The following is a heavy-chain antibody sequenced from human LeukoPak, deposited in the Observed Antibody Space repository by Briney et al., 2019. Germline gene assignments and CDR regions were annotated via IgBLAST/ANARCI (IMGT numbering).Heavy chain of an antibody. CDR3: TRGYSGSDVYAFDI. D-gene: IGHD1-26*01. J-gene: IGHJ3*02. Sequence: GGSLRLSCVASGFTFSDHYIDWVRQAPGKGLEWVGRSRNKANSDTTEYAASVKGRFTISREDSKNSLYLQVNSLKAEDTALYYCTRGYSGSDVYAFDIWGQGTMVTVSS. CDR1: GFTFSDHY. V-gene: IGHV3-72*01. CDR2: SRNKANSDTT.